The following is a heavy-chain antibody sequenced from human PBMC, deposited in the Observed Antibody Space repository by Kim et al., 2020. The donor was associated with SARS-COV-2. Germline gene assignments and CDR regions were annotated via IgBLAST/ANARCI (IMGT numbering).Heavy chain of an antibody. Sequence: GRSLRLSCAASGFIFSDYNMIWVRQAPGKGLEWVSYISSGSSTIYYADSVKGLFTISRDDAKKSLYLQMNSLRDEDTAVYYCSRDWRGDPWGQGTLVTVSS. CDR2: ISSGSSTI. V-gene: IGHV3-48*02. CDR3: SRDWRGDP. CDR1: GFIFSDYN. D-gene: IGHD3-10*01. J-gene: IGHJ5*02.